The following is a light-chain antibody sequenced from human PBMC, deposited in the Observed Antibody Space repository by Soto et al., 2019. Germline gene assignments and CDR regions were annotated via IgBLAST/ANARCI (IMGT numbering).Light chain of an antibody. V-gene: IGKV1-17*01. J-gene: IGKJ2*01. CDR3: LQHHSYPIT. Sequence: DIQMTQSPSSLSASVGDRVTLTCRASQVIANNLGWYQQKPGKAPKRLIFAASALEGGVPSRFSGSGSATEFTLTISSLQPEDFATYYCLQHHSYPITFGQGTKVDI. CDR1: QVIANN. CDR2: AAS.